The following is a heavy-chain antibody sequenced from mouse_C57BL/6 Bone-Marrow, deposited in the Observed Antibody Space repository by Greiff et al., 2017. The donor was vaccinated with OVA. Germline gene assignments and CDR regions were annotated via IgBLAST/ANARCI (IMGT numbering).Heavy chain of an antibody. CDR1: GYTFTSYW. V-gene: IGHV1-69*01. D-gene: IGHD1-1*01. Sequence: QVQLQQPGAELVMPGASVKLSCKASGYTFTSYWMHWVKQRPGQGLEWIGEIDPSDSYTNYNQKFKGKSTLTVDKSSSTAYMQLSSLTSEDSAVYYCAIITPYWYFDGWGTGTTVTVSA. CDR2: IDPSDSYT. CDR3: AIITPYWYFDG. J-gene: IGHJ1*03.